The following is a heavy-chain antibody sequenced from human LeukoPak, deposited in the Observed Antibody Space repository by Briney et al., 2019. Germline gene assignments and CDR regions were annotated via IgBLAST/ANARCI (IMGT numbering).Heavy chain of an antibody. CDR1: GFTFSGYS. CDR3: ARMNYISSGWGAPFDY. Sequence: GGSLRLSCTASGFTFSGYSMNWFRQAPGKGLEWISYIRSSGSTIYYADSMKGRFTISRDNAKNSLYLQMNSLRAEDTAVYYCARMNYISSGWGAPFDYWGQGTLVTVSS. CDR2: IRSSGSTI. V-gene: IGHV3-48*04. D-gene: IGHD1-7*01. J-gene: IGHJ4*02.